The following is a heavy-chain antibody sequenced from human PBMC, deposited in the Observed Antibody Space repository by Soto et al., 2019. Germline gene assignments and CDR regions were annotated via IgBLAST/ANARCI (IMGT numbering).Heavy chain of an antibody. CDR3: ARALTIFGVVIEVRWFDP. Sequence: SETLSLTCTVSGGSVGSGSYYWSWIRQPPGKGLEWIGYIYYSGSTNYNPSLKSRVTISVDTSKNQFSLKLSSVTAADTAVYYCARALTIFGVVIEVRWFDPWGQGTLVTVSS. J-gene: IGHJ5*02. CDR2: IYYSGST. D-gene: IGHD3-3*01. CDR1: GGSVGSGSYY. V-gene: IGHV4-61*01.